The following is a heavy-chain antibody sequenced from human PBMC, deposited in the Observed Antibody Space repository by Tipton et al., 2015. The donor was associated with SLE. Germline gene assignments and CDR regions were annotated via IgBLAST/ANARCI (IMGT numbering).Heavy chain of an antibody. V-gene: IGHV1-18*01. CDR3: ARGGVAADGRRFDY. D-gene: IGHD2-15*01. CDR2: ISTYNGNT. J-gene: IGHJ4*02. CDR1: GYTFVSYG. Sequence: QLVQSGVEVKKPGASVKVSCKASGYTFVSYGINWVRQAPGQGLEWMGWISTYNGNTNYAQKFQGRVTMTTDTSTSTVYMDLKSLRSDDTAVYYCARGGVAADGRRFDYWGQGTLVTVST.